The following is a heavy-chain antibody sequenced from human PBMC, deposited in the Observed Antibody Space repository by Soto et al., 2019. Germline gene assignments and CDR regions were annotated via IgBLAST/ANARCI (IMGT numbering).Heavy chain of an antibody. V-gene: IGHV1-69*13. Sequence: ASVKVSCKASGGTFSSYAISWVRQAPGQGLEWMGGTIPIFGTANYAQKFQGRVTITADESTSTAYMELSSLRSEDTAVYYCARRIAVAGAFDYWGQGTLVTVSS. CDR2: TIPIFGTA. J-gene: IGHJ4*02. D-gene: IGHD6-19*01. CDR3: ARRIAVAGAFDY. CDR1: GGTFSSYA.